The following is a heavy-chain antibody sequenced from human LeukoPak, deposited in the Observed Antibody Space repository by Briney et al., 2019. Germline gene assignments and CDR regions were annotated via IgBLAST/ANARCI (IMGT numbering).Heavy chain of an antibody. CDR3: ARVPHDSSGYYCVGFDY. Sequence: GSSVKVSCKASGGTFSSYAISWVRQAPGQGLEWMGRIIPILGIANYAQKFQGRVTITADKSTSTAYMELSSLRSEDTAVYYCARVPHDSSGYYCVGFDYWGQGTLVTVSS. V-gene: IGHV1-69*04. CDR2: IIPILGIA. CDR1: GGTFSSYA. J-gene: IGHJ4*02. D-gene: IGHD3-22*01.